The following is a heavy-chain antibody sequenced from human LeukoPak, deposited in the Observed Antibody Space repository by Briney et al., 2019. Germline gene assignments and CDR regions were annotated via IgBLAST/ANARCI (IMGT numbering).Heavy chain of an antibody. CDR1: GFTFDDYA. CDR2: ISWNSGSI. V-gene: IGHV3-9*01. CDR3: AKDRRMEYTSSFGNWFDP. J-gene: IGHJ5*02. D-gene: IGHD6-6*01. Sequence: GRSLRLSCAASGFTFDDYAMHWVRQAPGKGLEWVSGISWNSGSIGYADSVKGRFTISRDNAKNSLYLQMNSLRAEDTALYYCAKDRRMEYTSSFGNWFDPWGQGTPVTVSS.